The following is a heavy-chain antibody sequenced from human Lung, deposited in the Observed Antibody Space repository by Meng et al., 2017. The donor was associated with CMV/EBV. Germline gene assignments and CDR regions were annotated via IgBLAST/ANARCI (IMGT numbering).Heavy chain of an antibody. V-gene: IGHV3-66*01. CDR2: IYSGGST. Sequence: LSCAASGFTVSTNYMSWVRQAPGKGLEWVSVIYSGGSTFYADSVKGRFIISRDNSKNTLLLQMKSLRPEDTAMYYCAKDRGWNDGYYCGQGTLVTVSS. CDR1: GFTVSTNY. D-gene: IGHD1-1*01. J-gene: IGHJ4*02. CDR3: AKDRGWNDGYY.